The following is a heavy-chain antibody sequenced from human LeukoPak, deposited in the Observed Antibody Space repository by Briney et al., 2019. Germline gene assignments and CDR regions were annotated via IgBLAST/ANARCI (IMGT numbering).Heavy chain of an antibody. J-gene: IGHJ4*02. Sequence: GGSLRLSCAASGFTFDDYAMHWARQAPGKGLEWVSGISWNSGSIGYADSVKGRFTISRDNAKNPLYLQMNSLRAEDTALYYCAKGVDIVATIPSYFDYWGQGTLVTVSS. CDR2: ISWNSGSI. D-gene: IGHD5-12*01. CDR1: GFTFDDYA. V-gene: IGHV3-9*01. CDR3: AKGVDIVATIPSYFDY.